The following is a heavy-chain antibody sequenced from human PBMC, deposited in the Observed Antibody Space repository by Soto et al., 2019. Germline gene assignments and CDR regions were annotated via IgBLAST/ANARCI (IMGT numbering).Heavy chain of an antibody. CDR3: ARDPGGYSSPSFYYYGMDV. D-gene: IGHD6-6*01. J-gene: IGHJ6*02. Sequence: GASVKVSCKASGGTFSSYAISWVRQAPGQGLEWMGGIIPIFGTANYAQKFQGRVTITADESTSTAYMELSSLRSEDTAVYYCARDPGGYSSPSFYYYGMDVWGQGTTVTVSS. V-gene: IGHV1-69*13. CDR2: IIPIFGTA. CDR1: GGTFSSYA.